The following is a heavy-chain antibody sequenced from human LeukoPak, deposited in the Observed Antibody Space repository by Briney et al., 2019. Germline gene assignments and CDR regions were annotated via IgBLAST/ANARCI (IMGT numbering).Heavy chain of an antibody. CDR3: ARQYYDILTGYYIFDY. CDR1: GGSISSHY. D-gene: IGHD3-9*01. J-gene: IGHJ4*02. Sequence: SETLSLTCTVSGGSISSHYWSWIRQPAGKGLEWIGRIYTSGSTNYNPSLKSRVTMSVDTSKNQFSLKLSSVTAADTAVYYCARQYYDILTGYYIFDYWGQGTLVTVSS. CDR2: IYTSGST. V-gene: IGHV4-4*07.